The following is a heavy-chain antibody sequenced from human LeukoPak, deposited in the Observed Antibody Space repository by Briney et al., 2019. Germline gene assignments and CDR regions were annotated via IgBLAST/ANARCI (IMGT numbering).Heavy chain of an antibody. J-gene: IGHJ6*02. CDR2: ISSSGGSP. D-gene: IGHD4-17*01. CDR1: GFTFGNYA. CDR3: AKRSGDYYYYGLDV. Sequence: GGSLRLSCVASGFTFGNYAMSWVRQAPGKGLEWVSSISSSGGSPYYADSVKGRFTISRDNPKNTLYLQMNSLRVEDTAVYYCAKRSGDYYYYGLDVWGQGTTVTVSS. V-gene: IGHV3-23*01.